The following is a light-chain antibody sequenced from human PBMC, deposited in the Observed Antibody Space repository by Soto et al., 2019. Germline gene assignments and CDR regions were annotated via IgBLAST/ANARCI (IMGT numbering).Light chain of an antibody. CDR1: QSISSW. V-gene: IGKV1-5*01. CDR2: DAS. J-gene: IGKJ2*01. CDR3: QQYNSYQYT. Sequence: DIQMTQSPSTLSASVGDRVTITCRASQSISSWLAWYQQKPGKAPKLLIYDASSLESGVPSRFSGSGSGTEFTLTISSLQPDDFATYYCQQYNSYQYTVGQGTKVDIK.